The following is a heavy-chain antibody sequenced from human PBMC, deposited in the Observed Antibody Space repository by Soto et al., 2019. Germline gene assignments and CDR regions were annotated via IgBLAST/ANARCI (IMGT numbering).Heavy chain of an antibody. CDR1: GFTFSSYG. J-gene: IGHJ4*02. V-gene: IGHV3-30*18. Sequence: QVQLVESGGGVVQPGRSLRLSCAASGFTFSSYGMHWVRQAPCKGLEWVAVISYDGSSKYYADSVKGRFTIPRDNSKNTLYLQMNSLRAEDTAVYYCAKDEGVYCSSTSCYYFDYWGQGTLVTVSS. D-gene: IGHD2-2*01. CDR3: AKDEGVYCSSTSCYYFDY. CDR2: ISYDGSSK.